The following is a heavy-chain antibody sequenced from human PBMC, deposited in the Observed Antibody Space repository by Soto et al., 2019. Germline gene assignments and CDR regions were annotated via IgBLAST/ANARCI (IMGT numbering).Heavy chain of an antibody. J-gene: IGHJ4*02. CDR3: TTDYDFWSGYYFDY. CDR2: IKSKTDGGTT. V-gene: IGHV3-15*01. CDR1: GFTFSNAW. Sequence: GSLGLAGSASGFTFSNAWMSGVRQAPGKGLEWVGRIKSKTDGGTTDYAAPVKGRFTISRDDSKNTLYLQMNSLKTEDTAVYYCTTDYDFWSGYYFDYWGQGTLVTVYS. D-gene: IGHD3-3*01.